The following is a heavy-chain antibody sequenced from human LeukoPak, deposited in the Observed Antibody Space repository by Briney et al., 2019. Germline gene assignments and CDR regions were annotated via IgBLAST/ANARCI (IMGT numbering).Heavy chain of an antibody. Sequence: SGTLSLTCAVSGGSISSGGYSWSWIRQPPGKGLEWIGYIYYSGSTYYNPSLKSRVTISVDTSKNQFSLKLSSVTAADTAVYYCARDPGSGDEIYYFDYWGQGTLVTVSS. CDR1: GGSISSGGYS. D-gene: IGHD1-26*01. CDR2: IYYSGST. V-gene: IGHV4-30-4*07. J-gene: IGHJ4*02. CDR3: ARDPGSGDEIYYFDY.